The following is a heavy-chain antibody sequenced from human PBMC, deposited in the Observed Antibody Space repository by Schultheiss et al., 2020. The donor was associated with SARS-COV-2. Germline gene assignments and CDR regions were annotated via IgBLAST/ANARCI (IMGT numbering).Heavy chain of an antibody. CDR1: GGSISSGGYY. Sequence: SETLSLTCTVSGGSISSGGYYWSWIRQHPGKGLEWIGYIYYSGSTYYNPSLKSRVTISVDTSKNQFSLKLSSVTAADTAVYYCAIQYFYAGSGSIGVGMDVWGQGTAVTVSS. D-gene: IGHD3-10*01. CDR3: AIQYFYAGSGSIGVGMDV. J-gene: IGHJ6*02. V-gene: IGHV4-31*03. CDR2: IYYSGST.